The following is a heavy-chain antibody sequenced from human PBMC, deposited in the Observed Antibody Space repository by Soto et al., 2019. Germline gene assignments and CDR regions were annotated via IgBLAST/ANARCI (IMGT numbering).Heavy chain of an antibody. CDR1: GGSISSSY. Sequence: PSETLSLTCTVSGGSISSSYWSWIRQPPGKGLEWIGYIYDSGSTYYNSSLKSRVTISVDTSKSQFSLNLNSVTAADTAVYYCARGYDILTGPLDYWGPGTLVTVSS. J-gene: IGHJ4*02. CDR2: IYDSGST. V-gene: IGHV4-4*08. CDR3: ARGYDILTGPLDY. D-gene: IGHD3-9*01.